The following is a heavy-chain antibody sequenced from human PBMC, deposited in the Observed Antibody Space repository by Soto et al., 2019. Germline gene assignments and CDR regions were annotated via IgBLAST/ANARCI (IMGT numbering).Heavy chain of an antibody. J-gene: IGHJ4*02. CDR1: GYTFTSYD. CDR2: MDPNSGNT. CDR3: ARGSYSSGWYESFDY. V-gene: IGHV1-8*01. Sequence: ASVKVSCKASGYTFTSYDINWVRQATGQGLEWMGWMDPNSGNTGYAQKFQGRVTMTRNTSISTAYMELSSLRSEDTAVYYCARGSYSSGWYESFDYWGQGTLVTVSS. D-gene: IGHD6-19*01.